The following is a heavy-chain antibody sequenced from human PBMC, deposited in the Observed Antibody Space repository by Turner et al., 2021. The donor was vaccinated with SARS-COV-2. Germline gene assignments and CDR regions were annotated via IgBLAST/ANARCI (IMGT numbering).Heavy chain of an antibody. Sequence: EVQLVESGGGLVRPGGSRRRSCVASGFTLSRYTMIWVRQAPGKGLEWVASITGSSSYIYYGDSLKGRFTISRDNAKSSLYLQMDSLRADDTAVYYCARVAAGAGTHWFDPWGQGILVTVSS. J-gene: IGHJ5*02. CDR2: ITGSSSYI. CDR1: GFTLSRYT. CDR3: ARVAAGAGTHWFDP. D-gene: IGHD6-13*01. V-gene: IGHV3-21*01.